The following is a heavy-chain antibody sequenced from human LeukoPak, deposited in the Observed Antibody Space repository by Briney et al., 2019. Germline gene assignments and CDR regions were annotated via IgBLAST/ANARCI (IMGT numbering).Heavy chain of an antibody. CDR3: TTVSYCSSTSCRHYYYYGMDV. CDR1: GFTFSNAW. Sequence: GGSLRLSCAASGFTFSNAWMSWVRQAPGKGLEWVGRIKSKTDGGTTDYAAPVKGRFTISRDDSKNTLYLQMNSLKTEDTAVYYCTTVSYCSSTSCRHYYYYGMDVWGQGTTVTVSS. V-gene: IGHV3-15*01. J-gene: IGHJ6*02. D-gene: IGHD2-2*01. CDR2: IKSKTDGGTT.